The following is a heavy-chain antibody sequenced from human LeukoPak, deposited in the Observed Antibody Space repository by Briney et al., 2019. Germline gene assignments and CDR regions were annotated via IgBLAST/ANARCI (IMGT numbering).Heavy chain of an antibody. CDR1: GDSVSSNSAA. J-gene: IGHJ3*02. D-gene: IGHD5-18*01. Sequence: SQTLSLTCAISGDSVSSNSAAWNWIRQSPSRGLEWLGRTYYRSKWYNDYAVSVKSRITINPDTSKNQFSLQLNSVTPEDTAVYYCAREYLVGLPTPHDAFDIWGQGTMVTVSS. CDR3: AREYLVGLPTPHDAFDI. V-gene: IGHV6-1*01. CDR2: TYYRSKWYN.